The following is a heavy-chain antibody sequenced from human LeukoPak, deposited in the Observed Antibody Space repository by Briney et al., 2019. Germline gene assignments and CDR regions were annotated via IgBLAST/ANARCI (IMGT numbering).Heavy chain of an antibody. CDR2: ISGSGGST. Sequence: GGSLRLSCAASGFTFSSYAMSWVRQAPGKGLEWVSAISGSGGSTYYADSVKGRFTISRGNSKNTLYLQMNSLRAEDTAVYYCAKSSYSSGWPEFDYWGQGTLVTVSS. J-gene: IGHJ4*02. D-gene: IGHD6-19*01. CDR3: AKSSYSSGWPEFDY. V-gene: IGHV3-23*01. CDR1: GFTFSSYA.